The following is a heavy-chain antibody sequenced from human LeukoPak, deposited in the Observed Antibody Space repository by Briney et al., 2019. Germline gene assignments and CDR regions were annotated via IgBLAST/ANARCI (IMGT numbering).Heavy chain of an antibody. J-gene: IGHJ4*02. D-gene: IGHD6-19*01. Sequence: PSETLSLTCTVSGVSISSYYWSWIRQPPGKGLEWIGYIYYSGSTNYNPSLKSRVTISVDTSKNQFSLELSSVPAADTAVYYCASGWYYFDYWGQGTLVTVSS. CDR2: IYYSGST. V-gene: IGHV4-59*01. CDR3: ASGWYYFDY. CDR1: GVSISSYY.